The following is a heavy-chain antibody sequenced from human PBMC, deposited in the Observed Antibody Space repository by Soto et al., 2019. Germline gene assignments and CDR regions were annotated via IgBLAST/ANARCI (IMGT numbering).Heavy chain of an antibody. CDR2: ISGTGDST. V-gene: IGHV3-23*01. CDR3: ARGYSYDSSAFDY. Sequence: EVQLLESGGGLVQPGGSLRLSCAASGFGFGNYAMTWVRQAPGKGLEWVSAISGTGDSTYYADSVRGRFTISRDSSKNTLHLQMNSLRAEDTAVYYCARGYSYDSSAFDYWGQGALVTVSS. D-gene: IGHD3-22*01. CDR1: GFGFGNYA. J-gene: IGHJ4*02.